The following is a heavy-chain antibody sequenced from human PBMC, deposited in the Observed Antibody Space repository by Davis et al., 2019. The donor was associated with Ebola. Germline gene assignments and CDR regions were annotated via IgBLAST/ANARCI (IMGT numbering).Heavy chain of an antibody. J-gene: IGHJ3*02. D-gene: IGHD2-15*01. CDR1: GFTFSSYG. CDR2: IWYDGSNK. Sequence: GGSLRLSCAASGFTFSSYGMHWVRQAPGKGLEWVAVIWYDGSNKYYADSVKGRFTISRDNSKNTLYLQMNSLRAEDTAVYYCARDCSGGSCYGGAFDIWGQGTMVTVSS. V-gene: IGHV3-33*01. CDR3: ARDCSGGSCYGGAFDI.